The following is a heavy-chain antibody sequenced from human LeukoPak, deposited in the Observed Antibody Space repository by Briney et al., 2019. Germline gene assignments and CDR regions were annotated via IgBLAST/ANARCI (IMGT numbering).Heavy chain of an antibody. J-gene: IGHJ3*02. V-gene: IGHV1-46*01. Sequence: ASVKVSCKASGYTFTSYGISWVRQAPGQGLEWMGIINPSGGSTSYAQKFQGRVTMTRDMSTSTVYMELSSLRSEDTAVYYCARPQRPRTRITMVRGAAPDAFDIWGQGTMVTVSS. D-gene: IGHD3-10*01. CDR3: ARPQRPRTRITMVRGAAPDAFDI. CDR1: GYTFTSYG. CDR2: INPSGGST.